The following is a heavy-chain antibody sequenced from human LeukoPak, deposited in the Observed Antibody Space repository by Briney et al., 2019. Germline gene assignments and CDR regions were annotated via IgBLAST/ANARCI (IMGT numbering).Heavy chain of an antibody. CDR2: ISRTGNYI. V-gene: IGHV3-21*01. D-gene: IGHD2-15*01. J-gene: IGHJ4*02. Sequence: GGSLRLSCAASGFTFSRYNMNWVRQAPGKGLEWVSSISRTGNYIYYADSVKGRFTISRDNAQNSLFLQMNSLRVEDTAVYYCARVLETDCSGGSCYSGRDYWGQGTLVTVSS. CDR3: ARVLETDCSGGSCYSGRDY. CDR1: GFTFSRYN.